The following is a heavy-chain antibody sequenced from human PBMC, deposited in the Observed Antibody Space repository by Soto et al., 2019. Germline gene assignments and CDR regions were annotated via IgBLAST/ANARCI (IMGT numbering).Heavy chain of an antibody. D-gene: IGHD1-1*01. V-gene: IGHV1-69*05. CDR3: ARGAVSVAGTFWFDP. J-gene: IGHJ5*02. Sequence: GASVKVSCKASGGTFSSYAISWVRQAPGQGLEWMGGIIPIFGTANYAQKLQGRVTMTTDTSTSTAYMELRSLRSDDTAVYYCARGAVSVAGTFWFDPWGQGTLVTVSS. CDR2: IIPIFGTA. CDR1: GGTFSSYA.